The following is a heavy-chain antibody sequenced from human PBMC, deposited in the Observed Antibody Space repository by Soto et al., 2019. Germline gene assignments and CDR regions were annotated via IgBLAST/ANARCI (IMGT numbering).Heavy chain of an antibody. Sequence: ASVKVSWKASGYTFTSYYMHWVRQAPGQGLEWMGRINPSGGSTSYAQKFQGRVTMTRDTSTSTGYMELSSLRSEDTAVYYCARGLDDYVWGSYRPRYYFDSRGQDTLVNVSS. CDR1: GYTFTSYY. CDR3: ARGLDDYVWGSYRPRYYFDS. CDR2: INPSGGST. V-gene: IGHV1-46*01. D-gene: IGHD3-16*02. J-gene: IGHJ4*02.